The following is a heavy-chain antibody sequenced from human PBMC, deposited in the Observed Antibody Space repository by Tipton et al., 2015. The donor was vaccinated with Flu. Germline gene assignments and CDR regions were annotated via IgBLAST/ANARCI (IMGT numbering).Heavy chain of an antibody. J-gene: IGHJ4*02. D-gene: IGHD2-21*01. CDR3: ARVSGLGWFLDY. CDR1: GGSISSYY. V-gene: IGHV4-59*01. Sequence: TLSLTCTVSGGSISSYYWSWIRQPPGRGLEWIGYIYYSGSTNYNPSLKSRVTISADTSKNQFSLKLSSVTAADTAVYYCARVSGLGWFLDYWGQGTLVTVSS. CDR2: IYYSGST.